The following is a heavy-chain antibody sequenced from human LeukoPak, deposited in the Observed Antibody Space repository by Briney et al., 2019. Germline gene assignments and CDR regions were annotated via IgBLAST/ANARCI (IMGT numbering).Heavy chain of an antibody. J-gene: IGHJ4*02. V-gene: IGHV3-30*04. CDR1: GFTFSSYA. D-gene: IGHD6-19*01. CDR2: ISYDGSNK. Sequence: PGGSLRLSCAASGFTFSSYAMHWVRQAPGKGLEWVAVISYDGSNKYYADSVKGRFTISRDNSKNTLYLQMNSLRAEDTAVYYCASTSPGYSSGWGWGQGTLVTVSS. CDR3: ASTSPGYSSGWG.